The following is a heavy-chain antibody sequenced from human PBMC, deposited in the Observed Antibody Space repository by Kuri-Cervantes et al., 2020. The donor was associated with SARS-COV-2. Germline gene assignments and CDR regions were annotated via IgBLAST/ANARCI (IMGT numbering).Heavy chain of an antibody. V-gene: IGHV1-58*01. CDR1: GFTFTSSA. D-gene: IGHD3-10*01. J-gene: IGHJ2*01. Sequence: SVKVSCKASGFTFTSSAVQWVRQARGQRLEWIGWIVVGSGNTNYAQKFQERVTITRDMSTSTAYMELSSLRSEDTAVYYCARTITMVRGVTPDWYFDLWGRGTLVTVSS. CDR2: IVVGSGNT. CDR3: ARTITMVRGVTPDWYFDL.